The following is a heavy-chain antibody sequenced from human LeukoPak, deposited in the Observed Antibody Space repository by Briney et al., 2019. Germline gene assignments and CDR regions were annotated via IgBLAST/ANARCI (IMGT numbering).Heavy chain of an antibody. V-gene: IGHV3-30*03. CDR1: GFTFSSYS. J-gene: IGHJ4*02. Sequence: GGSLRLSCAASGFTFSSYSMNWVRQAPGKGLEWVAIISNDGSTEYYADSVKGRFTVSRDNSKTTVFLQMNSLRAEDTAVYYCARDLGLGRGWYGGDYWGQGTLVTVSS. D-gene: IGHD6-19*01. CDR3: ARDLGLGRGWYGGDY. CDR2: ISNDGSTE.